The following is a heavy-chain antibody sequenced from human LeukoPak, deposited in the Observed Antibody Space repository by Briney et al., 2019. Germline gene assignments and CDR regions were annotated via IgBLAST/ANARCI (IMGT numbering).Heavy chain of an antibody. CDR1: GYTFTSYG. D-gene: IGHD3-22*01. V-gene: IGHV1-18*01. CDR3: ARDFHSSGYYHYFHY. J-gene: IGHJ4*02. Sequence: AASVKVSCKASGYTFTSYGISWVRQAPGQALEWMGWISGYNGNTNYAQELQGRVTMTTDTSTSTAYMELRSLRSDDTAVYYCARDFHSSGYYHYFHYWGQGTLVTVSS. CDR2: ISGYNGNT.